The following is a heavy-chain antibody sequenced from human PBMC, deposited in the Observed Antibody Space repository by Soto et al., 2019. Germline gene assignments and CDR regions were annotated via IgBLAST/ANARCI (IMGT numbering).Heavy chain of an antibody. CDR2: IKSKTDGGTA. Sequence: GGSLRLSCTASGFTFSNAWMSWVRQAPGKGLEWVGRIKSKTDGGTADYAAPVKGRFTISRDDSKNTLYLQMNSLKTEDTAVYYCTTDRLTLDAFDIWGQGTMVTVSS. CDR3: TTDRLTLDAFDI. J-gene: IGHJ3*02. V-gene: IGHV3-15*01. D-gene: IGHD3-9*01. CDR1: GFTFSNAW.